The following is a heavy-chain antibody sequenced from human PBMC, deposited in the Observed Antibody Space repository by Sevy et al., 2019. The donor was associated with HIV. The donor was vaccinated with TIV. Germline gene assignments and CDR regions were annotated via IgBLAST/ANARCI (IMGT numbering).Heavy chain of an antibody. CDR1: GFTFSSYA. D-gene: IGHD6-19*01. CDR3: AKVRGKIAVAARPTYYYYYGMDV. V-gene: IGHV3-23*01. Sequence: GGSLRLSCAASGFTFSSYAMSWVRQAPGKGLEWVSAISGSGGSPYYADSVKGRFPISRDNSKNTLYLQMNSLRAEDTSVYYCAKVRGKIAVAARPTYYYYYGMDVWGQGTTVTVSS. J-gene: IGHJ6*02. CDR2: ISGSGGSP.